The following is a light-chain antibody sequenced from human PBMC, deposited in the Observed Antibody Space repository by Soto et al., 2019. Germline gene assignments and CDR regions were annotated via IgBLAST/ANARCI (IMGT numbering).Light chain of an antibody. CDR1: QSVVKY. J-gene: IGKJ1*01. V-gene: IGKV3-11*01. CDR2: DAS. Sequence: EIVMTQSPATLSLSPGERATLSCRASQSVVKYLVWYQQKPGQAPRLLIYDASNRAPGIPARFSGSGSGTDFTLTISSLEPEDFAVYYCQHYGSSPSTFGRGTKVDNK. CDR3: QHYGSSPST.